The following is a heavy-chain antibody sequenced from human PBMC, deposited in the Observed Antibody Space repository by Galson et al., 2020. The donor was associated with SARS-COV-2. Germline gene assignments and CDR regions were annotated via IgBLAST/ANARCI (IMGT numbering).Heavy chain of an antibody. CDR2: ISHDGKIQ. D-gene: IGHD1-26*01. V-gene: IGHV3-30*04. Sequence: QLGESLKISCAASGFTFTNYAMHWVRQAPGQGLEWLTVISHDGKIQVYADSVKGRFTISRDNSGNMVFLQIVSLRPDDTALYYCTRDVSGGASDIWGQGTMVTVSS. CDR3: TRDVSGGASDI. CDR1: GFTFTNYA. J-gene: IGHJ3*02.